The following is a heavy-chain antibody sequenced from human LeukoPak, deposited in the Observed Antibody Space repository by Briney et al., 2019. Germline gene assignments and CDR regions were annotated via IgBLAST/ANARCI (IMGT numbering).Heavy chain of an antibody. CDR2: ISYDGSNK. J-gene: IGHJ3*02. V-gene: IGHV3-30-3*01. CDR3: ARVSPMIGAFDI. Sequence: GGSLRLSCAASGFTFNSYAIHWVRQAPGKGLEWVAVISYDGSNKYYADSVMGRFTISRDNSKNTLYLQMNSLRAEDTALYYCARVSPMIGAFDIWGQGTMVTVSS. CDR1: GFTFNSYA. D-gene: IGHD3-16*01.